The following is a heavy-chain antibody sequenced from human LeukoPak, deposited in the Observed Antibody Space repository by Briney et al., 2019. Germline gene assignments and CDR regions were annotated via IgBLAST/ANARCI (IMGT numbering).Heavy chain of an antibody. CDR3: ARVHCGGSCYGSKINYYYYYMDV. CDR2: IFTSGST. V-gene: IGHV4-61*02. J-gene: IGHJ6*03. D-gene: IGHD2-15*01. CDR1: GGSISSGNYY. Sequence: SQTLSLTCSVSGGSISSGNYYWSWIRQPAGKGLEWLGRIFTSGSTNYNPSLRSRITISVDTSKKHFSLRLSSVTAADTAVYYCARVHCGGSCYGSKINYYYYYMDVWGKGTTVTISS.